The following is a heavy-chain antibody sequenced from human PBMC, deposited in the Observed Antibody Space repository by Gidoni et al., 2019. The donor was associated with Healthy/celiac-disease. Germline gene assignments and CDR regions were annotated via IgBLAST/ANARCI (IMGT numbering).Heavy chain of an antibody. CDR1: GFTFSSYS. V-gene: IGHV3-21*01. J-gene: IGHJ3*02. D-gene: IGHD3-3*01. CDR3: ARDRSPREAYDFWSGYDAFDI. CDR2: ISSSSSYI. Sequence: EVQLVESGGGLVKPGGSLRLSCAASGFTFSSYSMNWVRQAPGKGLEWVSSISSSSSYIYYADSVKGRFTISRDNAKNSLYLQMNSLRAEDTAVYYCARDRSPREAYDFWSGYDAFDIWGQGTMVTVSS.